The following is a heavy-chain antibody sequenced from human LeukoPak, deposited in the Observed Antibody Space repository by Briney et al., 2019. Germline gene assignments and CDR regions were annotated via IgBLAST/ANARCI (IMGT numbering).Heavy chain of an antibody. D-gene: IGHD3-22*01. CDR3: ARDSSGYHSY. CDR2: IYTSGST. J-gene: IGHJ4*02. V-gene: IGHV4-4*09. Sequence: SETLSLTCTVSGGSISSYYWSWIRQPPGKGLEWIGYIYTSGSTNYNPSLKSRVTISVDTSKNQFSLKLSSVTAADTAVYYCARDSSGYHSYWGQGTLVTVSS. CDR1: GGSISSYY.